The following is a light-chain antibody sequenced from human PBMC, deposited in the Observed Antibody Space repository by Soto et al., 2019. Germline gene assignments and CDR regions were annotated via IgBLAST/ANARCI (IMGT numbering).Light chain of an antibody. J-gene: IGKJ4*01. CDR2: GAS. CDR1: QRVLASY. V-gene: IGKV3-20*01. CDR3: QQVDSALT. Sequence: EIVLTQSPGTLSLSPGERATLSCRASQRVLASYLAWYQQKPGQAPRLLLYGASNRATGIPDRFSGTGSGTDFTLTISRLEPEDLAMYFCQQVDSALTFGGGTKVDI.